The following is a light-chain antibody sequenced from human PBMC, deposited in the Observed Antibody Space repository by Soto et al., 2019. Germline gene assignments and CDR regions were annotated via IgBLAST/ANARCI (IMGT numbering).Light chain of an antibody. CDR3: QQYNGYST. Sequence: DIQITQSPSTLSASVGDRVTLTCRASRTISSWLAWYQQRPGKAPKLLIYDGSNLESGVPSRFSGSRSGTEFTLTISSMQPDDVATYSCQQYNGYSTFGQGTYLDI. CDR2: DGS. J-gene: IGKJ2*01. CDR1: RTISSW. V-gene: IGKV1-5*01.